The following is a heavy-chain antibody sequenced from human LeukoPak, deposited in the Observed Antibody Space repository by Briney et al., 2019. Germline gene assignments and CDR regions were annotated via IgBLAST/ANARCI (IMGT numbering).Heavy chain of an antibody. CDR1: GFTFSSYT. V-gene: IGHV3-23*01. J-gene: IGHJ4*02. CDR2: ISGSGSNT. Sequence: GGSLRLSCAASGFTFSSYTMNWVRQVPGKGLEWVSVISGSGSNTYYADSVKGRFTISRDNSKNTLYLQMNSLRAEDTAVYYCAKSGVDTAMVTALYDYWGQGTLVTVSS. D-gene: IGHD5-18*01. CDR3: AKSGVDTAMVTALYDY.